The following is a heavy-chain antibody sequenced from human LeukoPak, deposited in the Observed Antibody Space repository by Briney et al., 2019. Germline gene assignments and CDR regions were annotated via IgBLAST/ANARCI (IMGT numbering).Heavy chain of an antibody. D-gene: IGHD5-24*01. CDR1: GGSISSGGYY. CDR3: ARLFIMATDAFDI. Sequence: LSLTCTVSGGSISSGGYYWSWIRQHPGKGLEWIGYIYYSGSTYYNPSLKSRVTISVDTSKNQFSLKLSSMTAADTAVYYCARLFIMATDAFDIWGQGTMVTVSS. J-gene: IGHJ3*02. V-gene: IGHV4-31*03. CDR2: IYYSGST.